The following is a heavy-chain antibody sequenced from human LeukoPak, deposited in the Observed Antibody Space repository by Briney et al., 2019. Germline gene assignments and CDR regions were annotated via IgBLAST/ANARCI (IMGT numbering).Heavy chain of an antibody. J-gene: IGHJ4*02. Sequence: GESLTISCQGSGYSFTTYWLGWVRQMPGKGLEWMGIIYPGDSDTRYSPSFQGQVTISVDNTISTAYLHWSSLKASGTAIYYCTRQADYNLLTGYHKGHLDYWGPGTLVTVSS. CDR1: GYSFTTYW. D-gene: IGHD3-9*01. CDR3: TRQADYNLLTGYHKGHLDY. CDR2: IYPGDSDT. V-gene: IGHV5-51*01.